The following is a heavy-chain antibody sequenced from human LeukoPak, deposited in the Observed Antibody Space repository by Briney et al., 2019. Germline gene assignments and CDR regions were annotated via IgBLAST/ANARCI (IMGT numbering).Heavy chain of an antibody. V-gene: IGHV3-48*03. CDR1: GFPFSSYE. Sequence: GGSLRLSCAASGFPFSSYEMNWVRQAPGKGLEWVSYISSSGSTIYYADSVKGRFTISRDNSKNSLYLQINSLRAEDTAVYYCARAAIKNYDFWSGYHERNKNYYYMDVWGKGTTVTVSS. D-gene: IGHD3-3*01. CDR2: ISSSGSTI. J-gene: IGHJ6*03. CDR3: ARAAIKNYDFWSGYHERNKNYYYMDV.